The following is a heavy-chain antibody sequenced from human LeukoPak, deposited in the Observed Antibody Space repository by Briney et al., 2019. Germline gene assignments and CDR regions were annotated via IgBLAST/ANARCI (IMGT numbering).Heavy chain of an antibody. Sequence: SWVRQPPGKGLEWVSGINWNGGSTGYADSVKGRFTISRDNAKNSLYLQMNSLRAEDTALYYCARSDTAMVYDAFDIWGQGTMVTVSS. D-gene: IGHD5-18*01. CDR3: ARSDTAMVYDAFDI. J-gene: IGHJ3*02. CDR2: INWNGGST. V-gene: IGHV3-20*03.